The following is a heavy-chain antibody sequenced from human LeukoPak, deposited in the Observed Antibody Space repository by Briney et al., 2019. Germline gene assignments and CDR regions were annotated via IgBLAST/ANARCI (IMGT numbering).Heavy chain of an antibody. Sequence: SETLSLTCAVYGGSFSGYDWGWIRQPPWKGLEWIGEINHSGITNYNPSFESRVTISVDASKNQFSLKLTSMTAADTAVYYCARVRFRGKDDYWGQGILVTVSS. CDR2: INHSGIT. CDR1: GGSFSGYD. J-gene: IGHJ4*02. V-gene: IGHV4-34*01. D-gene: IGHD4-23*01. CDR3: ARVRFRGKDDY.